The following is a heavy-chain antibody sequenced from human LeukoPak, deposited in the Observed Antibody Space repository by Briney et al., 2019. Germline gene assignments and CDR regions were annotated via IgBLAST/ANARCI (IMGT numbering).Heavy chain of an antibody. J-gene: IGHJ4*02. V-gene: IGHV1-2*02. CDR2: INPNSGGT. CDR1: GYTFTGYY. D-gene: IGHD4-17*01. CDR3: ARDFSYGDYYGLFDY. Sequence: ASVKVSCKASGYTFTGYYMHWVRQSPGQGLEWMGWINPNSGGTNYAQKFQGRVTMTRDTSISTAYMELSRLRSDDTAVYYCARDFSYGDYYGLFDYWGQGTLVTVSS.